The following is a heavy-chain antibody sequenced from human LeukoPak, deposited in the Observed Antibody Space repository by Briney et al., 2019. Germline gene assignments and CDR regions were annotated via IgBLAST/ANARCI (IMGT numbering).Heavy chain of an antibody. D-gene: IGHD2-15*01. CDR3: ARDKRGGSPYYFDS. Sequence: SETLSLTCTVSGGSISSGSYYWSWTRQAAGKGVEWIGRIYTGGSTNYNPSLKSRVTISVDTSKNQFSLKLSSVTAADTAVYYCARDKRGGSPYYFDSWGQGTLVTVSS. CDR2: IYTGGST. V-gene: IGHV4-61*02. CDR1: GGSISSGSYY. J-gene: IGHJ4*02.